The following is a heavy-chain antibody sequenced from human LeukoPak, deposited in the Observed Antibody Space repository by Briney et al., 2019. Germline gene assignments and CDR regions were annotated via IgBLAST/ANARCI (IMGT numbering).Heavy chain of an antibody. D-gene: IGHD4-17*01. V-gene: IGHV3-30*02. Sequence: GGSLRLSCAASGFTFSIYGMYWVRHAPGKGLEWVSYISFSGSNVHYADSVKGRFTISRDNSKSTLFLQMNSLRPEDTAVYYCAKPTAGSPTAAGLDYWGQGTLVTVSS. CDR1: GFTFSIYG. CDR2: ISFSGSNV. CDR3: AKPTAGSPTAAGLDY. J-gene: IGHJ4*02.